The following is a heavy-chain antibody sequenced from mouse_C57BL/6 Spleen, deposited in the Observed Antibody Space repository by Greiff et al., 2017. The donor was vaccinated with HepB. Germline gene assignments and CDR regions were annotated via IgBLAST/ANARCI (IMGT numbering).Heavy chain of an antibody. CDR2: ISSGGDYI. Sequence: EVQVVESGEGLVKPGESLKLSCAASGFTFSSYAMSWVRQTPEKRLEWVAYISSGGDYIYYADTVKGRFTISRDNARNTLYLQMSSLKSEDTAMYYCTREDSHYAMDYWGQGTSVTVSS. V-gene: IGHV5-9-1*02. J-gene: IGHJ4*01. D-gene: IGHD6-1*01. CDR1: GFTFSSYA. CDR3: TREDSHYAMDY.